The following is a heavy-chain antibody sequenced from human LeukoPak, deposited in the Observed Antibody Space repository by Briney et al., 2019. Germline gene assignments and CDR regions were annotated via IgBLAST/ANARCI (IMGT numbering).Heavy chain of an antibody. CDR2: IYYSGSS. CDR3: ARGIGGWYRRTANFDY. J-gene: IGHJ4*02. Sequence: SETLSLTCTVSGGSISSYYWSWIRQPPGKGLEWIGYIYYSGSSNYNPSLKSRVTISVDTSKNQFSLKLSSVTAADTAVYYCARGIGGWYRRTANFDYWGQGTLVTVSS. D-gene: IGHD6-19*01. CDR1: GGSISSYY. V-gene: IGHV4-59*01.